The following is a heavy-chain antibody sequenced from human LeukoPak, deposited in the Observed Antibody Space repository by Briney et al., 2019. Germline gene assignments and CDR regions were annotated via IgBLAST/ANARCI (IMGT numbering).Heavy chain of an antibody. D-gene: IGHD3-22*01. CDR1: GYTFTGYY. V-gene: IGHV1-2*02. CDR2: INPNSGGT. J-gene: IGHJ4*02. CDR3: ARAENTMTHLDY. Sequence: ASVKVSCKASGYTFTGYYMHWVRQAPGQGLEWMGWINPNSGGTNYAQKFQGRVTMTRDTSISTAYMELSRLRSDDTAVYYCARAENTMTHLDYWGQGTLVTASS.